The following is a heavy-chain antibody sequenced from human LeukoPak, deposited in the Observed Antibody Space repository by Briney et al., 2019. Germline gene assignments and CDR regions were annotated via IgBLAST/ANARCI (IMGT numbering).Heavy chain of an antibody. Sequence: PSETLSLTCAVYGGSFSGYYWSWIRQPPGKGLEWIGEINYSGSTNYNPSLKSRVTISVDTSNNQFSLKLSSVTAADTAVYYSARGMDIVVVVAATPFEYWGQGTLVTVSS. CDR3: ARGMDIVVVVAATPFEY. CDR1: GGSFSGYY. V-gene: IGHV4-34*01. CDR2: INYSGST. D-gene: IGHD2-15*01. J-gene: IGHJ4*02.